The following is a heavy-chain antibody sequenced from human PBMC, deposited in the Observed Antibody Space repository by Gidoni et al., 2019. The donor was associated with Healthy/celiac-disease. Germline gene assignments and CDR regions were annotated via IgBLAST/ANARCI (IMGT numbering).Heavy chain of an antibody. V-gene: IGHV3-30*18. J-gene: IGHJ3*02. CDR2: ISYDGSNK. CDR1: SSYG. CDR3: AKDWCSGSGPGAFDI. Sequence: SSYGMHWVRQAPGKGLEWVAVISYDGSNKYYADSVKGRFTISRDNSKNTLYLQMNSLRAEDTAVYYCAKDWCSGSGPGAFDIWGQGTMVTVPS. D-gene: IGHD6-19*01.